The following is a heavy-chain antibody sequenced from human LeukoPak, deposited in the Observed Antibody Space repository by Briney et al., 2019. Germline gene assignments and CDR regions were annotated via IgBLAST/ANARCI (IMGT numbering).Heavy chain of an antibody. CDR3: ASTKPSYGDPDVRFDY. CDR1: GFTFSSYW. Sequence: PGGSLRLSCAASGFTFSSYWMHWVRQAPGKGLVWVSRINSDGSSTSYADSVKGRFTISRDNAKNTLYLQMNSLRAEDTAVYYCASTKPSYGDPDVRFDYWGQGTLVTVSS. J-gene: IGHJ4*02. CDR2: INSDGSST. D-gene: IGHD4-17*01. V-gene: IGHV3-74*01.